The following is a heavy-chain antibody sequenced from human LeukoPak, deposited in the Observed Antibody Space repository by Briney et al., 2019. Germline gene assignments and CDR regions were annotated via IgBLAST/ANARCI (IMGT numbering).Heavy chain of an antibody. J-gene: IGHJ4*02. D-gene: IGHD2-2*01. CDR3: ARGGWSSTDFDY. CDR1: GGSISSGGYC. CDR2: IYYSGST. Sequence: SETLSLTCTVSGGSISSGGYCWSWIRQHPGKGLEWIGYIYYSGSTYYNPSLKSRVTISVGTSKNQFSLKLSSVTAADTAVYYCARGGWSSTDFDYWGQGALVTVSS. V-gene: IGHV4-31*03.